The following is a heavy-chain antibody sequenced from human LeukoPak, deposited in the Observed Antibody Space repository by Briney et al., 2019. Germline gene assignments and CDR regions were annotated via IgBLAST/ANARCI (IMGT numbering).Heavy chain of an antibody. D-gene: IGHD4-11*01. CDR1: GFTFSSYS. V-gene: IGHV3-21*01. Sequence: GGSLRLSCAASGFTFSSYSMNWVRQAPGKGLEWVSSISSSSSYIYYADSVKGRFTISRDNAKNSLYLQMNSLRAEDTAVYYCARGGPTTRRAFDIWGQGTMVTVSS. CDR3: ARGGPTTRRAFDI. CDR2: ISSSSSYI. J-gene: IGHJ3*02.